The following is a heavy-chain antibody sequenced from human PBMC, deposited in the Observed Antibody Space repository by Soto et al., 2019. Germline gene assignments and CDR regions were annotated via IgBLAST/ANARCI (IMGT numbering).Heavy chain of an antibody. V-gene: IGHV4-39*01. CDR2: IYYSGST. D-gene: IGHD6-19*01. J-gene: IGHJ4*02. Sequence: SETLSLTCTVSGGSISSSSYYWGWIRQPPGKGLEWIGSIYYSGSTYYNPSLKSRVTISVDTSKNQFSLKLSSVTAADTAVYYCAIHPTGGWERGLDYWGQGTLVTVSS. CDR3: AIHPTGGWERGLDY. CDR1: GGSISSSSYY.